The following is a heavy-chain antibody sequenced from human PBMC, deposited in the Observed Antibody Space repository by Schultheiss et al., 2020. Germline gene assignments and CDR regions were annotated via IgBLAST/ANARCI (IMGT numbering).Heavy chain of an antibody. J-gene: IGHJ6*02. V-gene: IGHV4-38-2*01. Sequence: SETLSLTCAVYGYSISSGYYWGWIRQPPGKGLEWIGSIYHSGNTYYNPSLKSRVTISVDTSKNQFSLKLSSVTAADTAVYYCARGSSWYYYGMDVWGQGTTVTVSS. CDR3: ARGSSWYYYGMDV. D-gene: IGHD6-13*01. CDR2: IYHSGNT. CDR1: GYSISSGYY.